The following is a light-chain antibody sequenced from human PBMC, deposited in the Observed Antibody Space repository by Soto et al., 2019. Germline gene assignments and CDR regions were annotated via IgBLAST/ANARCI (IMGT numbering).Light chain of an antibody. CDR1: QSLLHSNGYNY. Sequence: DIVMTQSPLSLPVTPGEPASISCRSSQSLLHSNGYNYLDWYLQKPGQSPQLLIYLGSNRASGVPDRFSVSGSGTDFTLKISRVEAEDVGVYYYMQALQTPITFGQGTRLEIK. CDR2: LGS. J-gene: IGKJ5*01. CDR3: MQALQTPIT. V-gene: IGKV2-28*01.